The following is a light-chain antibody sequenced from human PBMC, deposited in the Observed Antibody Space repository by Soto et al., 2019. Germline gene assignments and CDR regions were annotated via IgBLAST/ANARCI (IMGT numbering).Light chain of an antibody. CDR1: QSVSSN. CDR2: GAS. J-gene: IGKJ1*01. Sequence: EIVLTQSPATLSLSPGERATLSCRASQSVSSNLAWYQQKPGQAPRLLIYGASTRATGIPARFSGSGSGTEFTLTISSLQPDDFATYYCQQYKTYWTFGPGTKVDIK. V-gene: IGKV3-15*01. CDR3: QQYKTYWT.